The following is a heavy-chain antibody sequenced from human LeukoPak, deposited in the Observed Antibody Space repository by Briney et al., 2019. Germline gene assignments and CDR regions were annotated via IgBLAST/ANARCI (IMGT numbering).Heavy chain of an antibody. Sequence: PGGTLRLSCAPSGFTFSSYSMNWVRQAPGKGLEWVSYISSSRSYIYYADSLKGRFTISRDNSKNTLYLQMTSLRAADTAVYYCAKDPVHSGPLAAAPRDPWGQGTLVTVSS. J-gene: IGHJ5*02. CDR3: AKDPVHSGPLAAAPRDP. CDR1: GFTFSSYS. V-gene: IGHV3-21*04. CDR2: ISSSRSYI. D-gene: IGHD6-13*01.